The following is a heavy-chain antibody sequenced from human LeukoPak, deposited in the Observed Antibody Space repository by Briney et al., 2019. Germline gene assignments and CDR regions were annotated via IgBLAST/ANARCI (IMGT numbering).Heavy chain of an antibody. Sequence: GESLKISCKGSGYSFASYWIGWVRQMPGKGLEWMGIIYPGDSDTRYSPSFQGQVTISADKSISTAYLQWSSLKASDTATYYCARLPYYYDSSGYSYYYYMDVWGKGTTVTVSS. CDR1: GYSFASYW. V-gene: IGHV5-51*01. CDR3: ARLPYYYDSSGYSYYYYMDV. J-gene: IGHJ6*03. CDR2: IYPGDSDT. D-gene: IGHD3-22*01.